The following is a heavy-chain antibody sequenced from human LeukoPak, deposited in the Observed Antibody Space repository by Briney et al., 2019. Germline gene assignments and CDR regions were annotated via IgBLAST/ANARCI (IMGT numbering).Heavy chain of an antibody. CDR3: ARWGYYDSSGYYWY. CDR1: GFTFSSYE. D-gene: IGHD3-22*01. V-gene: IGHV3-48*03. J-gene: IGHJ4*02. Sequence: GGSLRLSCAASGFTFSSYEMNWVRQAPGKGLEWVSYISRSDSTIYYADSVKGRFTISRDNAKNSLYLQMNSLRAEDTAVYYCARWGYYDSSGYYWYWGQGTLVTVSS. CDR2: ISRSDSTI.